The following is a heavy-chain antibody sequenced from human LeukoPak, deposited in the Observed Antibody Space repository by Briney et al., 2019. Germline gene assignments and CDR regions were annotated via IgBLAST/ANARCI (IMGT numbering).Heavy chain of an antibody. CDR1: GFTFSSYW. D-gene: IGHD4-17*01. CDR2: IKQDGSEK. CDR3: ARDPDYGDYVNYFDY. Sequence: PGGSLRLSCAASGFTFSSYWMSWVRQAPGKGLEGVANIKQDGSEKYYVDSVKGRFTISRDNAKNSLYLQMNSLRAEDTAAYYCARDPDYGDYVNYFDYWGQGTLVTVSS. V-gene: IGHV3-7*01. J-gene: IGHJ4*02.